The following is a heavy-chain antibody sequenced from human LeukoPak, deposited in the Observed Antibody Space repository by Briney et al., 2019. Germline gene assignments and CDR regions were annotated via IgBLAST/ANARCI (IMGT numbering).Heavy chain of an antibody. D-gene: IGHD2-2*01. J-gene: IGHJ6*02. Sequence: GASVKVSCKASVGTFRSYGLNWVRQAPGEGLEWMGGVIPIIGTAKYAQKLQGRVTITADESTSTAYMEMSSLRYEDTAVYYCARGLYCSSSTSCYDYGMDVWGQGTTVTVSS. CDR2: VIPIIGTA. CDR1: VGTFRSYG. V-gene: IGHV1-69*13. CDR3: ARGLYCSSSTSCYDYGMDV.